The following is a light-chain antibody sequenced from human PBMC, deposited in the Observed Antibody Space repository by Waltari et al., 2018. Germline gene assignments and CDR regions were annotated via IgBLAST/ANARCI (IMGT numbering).Light chain of an antibody. CDR2: GAS. Sequence: ETVMTQSPATLSVSPGERAPLSCRASQSVSSNLAWYQQKPGQAPRLLIYGASTRATGIPARFSGSGSGTEFTLTISSLQSEDFAVYYCQQYNNWPPIFGQGTKLEI. CDR3: QQYNNWPPI. CDR1: QSVSSN. V-gene: IGKV3-15*01. J-gene: IGKJ2*01.